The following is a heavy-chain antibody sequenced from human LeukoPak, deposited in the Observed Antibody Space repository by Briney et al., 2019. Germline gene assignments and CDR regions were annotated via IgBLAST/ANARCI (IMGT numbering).Heavy chain of an antibody. V-gene: IGHV1-18*01. Sequence: APVKVSCKASGYTFSIYGITWVRQAPGQGLEWMGWISAHTGKSDYAQKFQNRVTMTADTATSTAYMELRSLGSDDTAVYYCARDGKGRFDFRENDYWGQGTLVTVSS. CDR3: ARDGKGRFDFRENDY. D-gene: IGHD3-3*01. CDR1: GYTFSIYG. CDR2: ISAHTGKS. J-gene: IGHJ4*02.